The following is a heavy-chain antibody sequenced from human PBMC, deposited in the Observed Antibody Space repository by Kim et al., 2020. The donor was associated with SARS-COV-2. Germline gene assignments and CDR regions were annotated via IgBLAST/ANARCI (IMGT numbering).Heavy chain of an antibody. CDR2: ISYDGSNK. CDR3: ARAVTMVRGVIHYAFDI. V-gene: IGHV3-33*05. CDR1: GFTFSSYG. Sequence: GGSLRLSCAASGFTFSSYGMHWVRQAPGKGLEWVAVISYDGSNKYYADSVKGRFTISRDNSKNTLYLQMNSLRAEDTAVYYCARAVTMVRGVIHYAFDISGQGTMVTVSS. D-gene: IGHD3-10*01. J-gene: IGHJ3*02.